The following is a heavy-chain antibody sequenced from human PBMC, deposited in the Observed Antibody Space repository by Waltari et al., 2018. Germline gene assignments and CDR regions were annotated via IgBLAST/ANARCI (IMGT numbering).Heavy chain of an antibody. J-gene: IGHJ6*03. V-gene: IGHV4-59*01. Sequence: QVQLQESGPGLVKPSETLSLTCTVSGGSISSYYWSWIRQPPGKGLEWIGYIYYSGSTNYNPSLKSRVTISVDTSKNQFSLKLSSVTAADTAVYYCARDNAHYYYMDVWGKGTTVTVSS. CDR2: IYYSGST. CDR3: ARDNAHYYYMDV. CDR1: GGSISSYY.